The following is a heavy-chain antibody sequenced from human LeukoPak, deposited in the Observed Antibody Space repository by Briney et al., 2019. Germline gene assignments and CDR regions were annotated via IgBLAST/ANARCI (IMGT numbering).Heavy chain of an antibody. D-gene: IGHD5-24*01. CDR2: ISWNSGSI. V-gene: IGHV3-9*01. CDR3: AKDLATIISAFDI. CDR1: GFTFDDYA. Sequence: GGSLRLSCAASGFTFDDYAMHWVRQAPGKGLEWVSGISWNSGSIGYADSVKGRFTISRDNAKNSLYLQMNSLRAEDTALYYCAKDLATIISAFDIWGQGTMVTVSS. J-gene: IGHJ3*02.